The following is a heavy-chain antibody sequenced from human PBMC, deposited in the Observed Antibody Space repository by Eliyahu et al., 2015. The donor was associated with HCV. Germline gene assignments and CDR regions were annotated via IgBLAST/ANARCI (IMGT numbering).Heavy chain of an antibody. V-gene: IGHV4-39*01. CDR1: GGSISSSSYY. D-gene: IGHD6-6*01. CDR3: ARQRAARFKYYYGMDV. CDR2: IYYSGST. Sequence: QLQLQESGPGLVKPSETLSLTCTVSGGSISSSSYYWGWIRQPPGKGLEWIGSIYYSGSTYYNPSLKSRVTISVDTSKNQFSLKLSSVTAADTAVYYCARQRAARFKYYYGMDVWGQGTTVTVSS. J-gene: IGHJ6*02.